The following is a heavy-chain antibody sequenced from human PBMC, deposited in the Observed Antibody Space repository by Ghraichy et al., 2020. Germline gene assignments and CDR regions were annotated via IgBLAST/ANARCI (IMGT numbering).Heavy chain of an antibody. V-gene: IGHV3-48*02. CDR3: ARNQAAYYDIGTGTYIQIPLGTFDF. CDR2: ITRDSSTI. J-gene: IGHJ3*01. Sequence: GSLRLSCVVSGITFSHYPMNWVRQAPGKGLEWLSYITRDSSTIYYADSVKGRFTISRDNAKNSLFLDMKNLRDEDTAVYYCARNQAAYYDIGTGTYIQIPLGTFDFWGRGTMVIVSS. CDR1: GITFSHYP. D-gene: IGHD3-9*01.